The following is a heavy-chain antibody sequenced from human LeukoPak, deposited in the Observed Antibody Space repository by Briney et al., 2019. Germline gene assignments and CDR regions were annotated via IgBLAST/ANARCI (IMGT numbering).Heavy chain of an antibody. V-gene: IGHV3-48*03. Sequence: PGGSLRLSCAASGFTFSSYEMNWVRQARGKGLEWVSYISSSGSTIYYADSVKGRFTIPRDKAKNSLDLQMNSLRAEDTAVYYCAELGITMIGGVWGKGTTFTISS. J-gene: IGHJ6*04. CDR3: AELGITMIGGV. D-gene: IGHD3-10*02. CDR1: GFTFSSYE. CDR2: ISSSGSTI.